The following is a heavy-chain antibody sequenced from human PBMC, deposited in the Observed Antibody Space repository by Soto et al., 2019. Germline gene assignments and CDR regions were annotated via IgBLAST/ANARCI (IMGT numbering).Heavy chain of an antibody. J-gene: IGHJ5*02. CDR2: INPSGGST. CDR1: GYTFTSYY. V-gene: IGHV1-46*03. D-gene: IGHD6-13*01. Sequence: ASVKVSCKASGYTFTSYYMHWVRQNPGQGLEWMGIINPSGGSTSYAQKFQGRVTMTRDTSTSTVYMELSSLRSEDTAVYYCASATGIAAAGTSWFDPWGQGTLVTVSS. CDR3: ASATGIAAAGTSWFDP.